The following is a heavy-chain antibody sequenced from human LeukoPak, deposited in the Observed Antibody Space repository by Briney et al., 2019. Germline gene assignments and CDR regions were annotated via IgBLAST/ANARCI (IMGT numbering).Heavy chain of an antibody. J-gene: IGHJ4*02. Sequence: GRSLRLSCAASGFTFSSYAMHWVRRAPRKGLEWVACISCDGSNKYYADSVEGRFTISRDNSKNTLYLQMNSPRAEDTAVYYCARADLGSCSGGSCYGHYWGQGTLVTVSS. CDR3: ARADLGSCSGGSCYGHY. CDR2: ISCDGSNK. V-gene: IGHV3-30*01. D-gene: IGHD2-15*01. CDR1: GFTFSSYA.